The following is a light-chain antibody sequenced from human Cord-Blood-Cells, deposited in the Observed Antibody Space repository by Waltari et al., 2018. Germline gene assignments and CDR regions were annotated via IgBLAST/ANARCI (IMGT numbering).Light chain of an antibody. V-gene: IGLV2-14*01. CDR2: AVS. CDR3: SSYTSSSTVV. CDR1: SSDVGGYNY. J-gene: IGLJ2*01. Sequence: QSALTQPASVSGSPGQSITIFCTGTSSDVGGYNYVSWYQQHPGKAPKLMIYAVSKRPSGVSNRFSGSKSGNTASLTISGLQAEDEADYYCSSYTSSSTVVFGGGTKLTVL.